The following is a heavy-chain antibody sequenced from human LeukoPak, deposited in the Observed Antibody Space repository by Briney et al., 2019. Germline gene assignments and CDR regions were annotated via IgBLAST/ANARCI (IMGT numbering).Heavy chain of an antibody. D-gene: IGHD3-10*01. CDR2: IYYSGST. CDR3: ARLNPYGSGSYYNEAYFDC. V-gene: IGHV4-59*08. Sequence: PSETLSLTCAVYGGSFSGYYWSWIRQPPGKGLEWIGYIYYSGSTNYNPSLKSRVTISVDTSKNQFSLKLSSVTAADTAVYYCARLNPYGSGSYYNEAYFDCWGQGTLVTVSS. J-gene: IGHJ4*02. CDR1: GGSFSGYY.